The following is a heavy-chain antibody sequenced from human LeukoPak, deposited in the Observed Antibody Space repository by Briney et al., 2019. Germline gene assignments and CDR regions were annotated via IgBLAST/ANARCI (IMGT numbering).Heavy chain of an antibody. CDR1: GFTVSSEY. J-gene: IGHJ4*02. CDR2: IYNVGST. D-gene: IGHD6-19*01. V-gene: IGHV3-66*01. CDR3: ARASQWLAFDD. Sequence: PGGSLRLSCAASGFTVSSEYMSWVRQTPGKGLEWVSLIYNVGSTKYADSVKARFTICRDNSKNPLDLQMNRLRAEDTAVYFCARASQWLAFDDLGQGTLVTVSS.